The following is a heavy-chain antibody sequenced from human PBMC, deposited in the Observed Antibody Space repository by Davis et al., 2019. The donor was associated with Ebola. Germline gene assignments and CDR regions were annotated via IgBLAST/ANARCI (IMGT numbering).Heavy chain of an antibody. CDR2: ISSSSSYI. J-gene: IGHJ2*01. D-gene: IGHD6-19*01. CDR3: ARGRYGHSSGWHWYFDL. Sequence: PGGSLRLSCAASGFTFSSYSMNWVRQAPGKGLEWVSSISSSSSYIYYADSVKGRFTISRDNAKNSLYLQMNSLRAEDTAVYYCARGRYGHSSGWHWYFDLWGRGTLVTVSS. CDR1: GFTFSSYS. V-gene: IGHV3-21*01.